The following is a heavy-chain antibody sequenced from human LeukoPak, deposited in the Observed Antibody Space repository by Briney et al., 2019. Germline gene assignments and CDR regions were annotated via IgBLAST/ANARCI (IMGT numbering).Heavy chain of an antibody. J-gene: IGHJ4*02. CDR1: GFTFSSYA. V-gene: IGHV3-23*01. D-gene: IGHD2-2*01. CDR2: ISASGGST. Sequence: GGSLRLSCAASGFTFSSYAMSWVRQAPGKGLEWVSAISASGGSTYYADPVKGRFTISRDNSQNTLYLQVNSLRAEDTAVYYCAKGLVPAAIRVVDYWAQGTLVTVSS. CDR3: AKGLVPAAIRVVDY.